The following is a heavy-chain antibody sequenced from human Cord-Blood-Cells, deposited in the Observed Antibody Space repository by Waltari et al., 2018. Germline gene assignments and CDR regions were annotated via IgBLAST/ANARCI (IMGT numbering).Heavy chain of an antibody. Sequence: EVQLVESGGGLVQPGGSLRLSCAASGFTFSSSSMNWVRQAPGKGLEWVSYISSSSSTIYYADSVKGRFTISRDNAKNSLYLQMNSLRDEDTAVYYCARDHGTTVVTSYFDYWGQGTLVTVSS. CDR1: GFTFSSSS. CDR3: ARDHGTTVVTSYFDY. CDR2: ISSSSSTI. D-gene: IGHD4-17*01. V-gene: IGHV3-48*02. J-gene: IGHJ4*02.